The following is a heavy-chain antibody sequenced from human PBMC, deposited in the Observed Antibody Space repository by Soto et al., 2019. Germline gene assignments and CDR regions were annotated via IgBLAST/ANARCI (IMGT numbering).Heavy chain of an antibody. CDR3: ARDLSIDTAMGRVDY. V-gene: IGHV3-30-3*01. J-gene: IGHJ4*02. D-gene: IGHD5-18*01. Sequence: QVQLVESGGGVVQPGRSLRLSCAASGFTFSSYAMHWVRQAPGKGLEWVAVISYDGSNKYYADSVKGRFTISRDNSKNTLYRQMNSLRAEDTAVYYCARDLSIDTAMGRVDYWGQGTLVTVSS. CDR1: GFTFSSYA. CDR2: ISYDGSNK.